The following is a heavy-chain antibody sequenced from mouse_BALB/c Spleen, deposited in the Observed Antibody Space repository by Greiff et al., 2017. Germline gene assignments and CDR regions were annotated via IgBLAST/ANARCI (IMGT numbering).Heavy chain of an antibody. J-gene: IGHJ4*01. CDR3: ARGHYYGSSFAMDY. CDR1: GFSLTSYG. CDR2: IWAGGST. V-gene: IGHV2-9*02. Sequence: VQLKESGPGLVAPSQSLSITCTVSGFSLTSYGVHWVRQPPGKGLEWLGVIWAGGSTNYNSALMSRLSISKDNSKSQVFLKMNSLQTDDTAMYYCARGHYYGSSFAMDYWGQGTSVTVSS. D-gene: IGHD1-1*01.